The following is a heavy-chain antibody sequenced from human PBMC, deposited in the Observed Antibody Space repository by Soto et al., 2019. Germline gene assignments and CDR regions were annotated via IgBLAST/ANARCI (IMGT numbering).Heavy chain of an antibody. Sequence: PSETLSLTCTVSGGSISRYYWSWIRQPPGKGLEWIGYIYYSGSTNYNPSLKSRVTISVDTSKNQFSLKLSSVTAADTAVYYCARNLYGSGSYRWFDPWGQGTLVTVSS. CDR2: IYYSGST. V-gene: IGHV4-59*01. CDR3: ARNLYGSGSYRWFDP. D-gene: IGHD3-10*01. CDR1: GGSISRYY. J-gene: IGHJ5*02.